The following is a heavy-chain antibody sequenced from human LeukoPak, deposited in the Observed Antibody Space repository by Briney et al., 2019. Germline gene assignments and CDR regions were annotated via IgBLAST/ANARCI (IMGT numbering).Heavy chain of an antibody. D-gene: IGHD1-26*01. Sequence: GGSLRLSCAAPGLSFSNYDMHWVRQAPGKGLEWVALISNDGSNNNYADSVRGRFNISRDNSKNTLYLQMNSLRGEDTAVYYCARELREHGVFDIWGQGTMVTVSS. CDR3: ARELREHGVFDI. CDR2: ISNDGSNN. CDR1: GLSFSNYD. J-gene: IGHJ3*02. V-gene: IGHV3-30*03.